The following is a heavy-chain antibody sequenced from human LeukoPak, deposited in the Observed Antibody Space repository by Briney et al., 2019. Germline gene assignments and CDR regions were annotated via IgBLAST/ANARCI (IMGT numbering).Heavy chain of an antibody. Sequence: SETLSLTCTVSGGSISSYYWSWIRQPPGKGLEWIGHIYYSGSTNYNPSLKSRVTISVDTSKNQFSLKLSSVTAADTAVYYCARDALYYYDSSGTSLYYYYYYGMDVWGQGTTVTVSS. CDR2: IYYSGST. V-gene: IGHV4-59*01. CDR3: ARDALYYYDSSGTSLYYYYYYGMDV. CDR1: GGSISSYY. D-gene: IGHD3-22*01. J-gene: IGHJ6*02.